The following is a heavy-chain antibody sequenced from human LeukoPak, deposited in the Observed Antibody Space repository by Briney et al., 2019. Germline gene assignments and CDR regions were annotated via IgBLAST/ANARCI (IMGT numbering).Heavy chain of an antibody. D-gene: IGHD6-19*01. Sequence: SETLSLTCTVSGGSISSSSYYWGWICQPPGKGLEWIGSIYYSGSAYYNPSLKSRVTISVDTSKNQFSLKLSSVTAADTAVYYCARDIKVNQWLVQRPDAFDIWGQGTMVTVSS. V-gene: IGHV4-39*07. CDR3: ARDIKVNQWLVQRPDAFDI. J-gene: IGHJ3*02. CDR2: IYYSGSA. CDR1: GGSISSSSYY.